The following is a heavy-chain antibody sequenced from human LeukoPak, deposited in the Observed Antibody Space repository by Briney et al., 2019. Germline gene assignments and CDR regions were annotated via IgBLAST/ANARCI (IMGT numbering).Heavy chain of an antibody. J-gene: IGHJ4*02. CDR1: GFTFSSYA. Sequence: GGSLRLSCAASGFTFSSYAMSWVRQAPGKGLEWVSAISGSGGSTYYADSVKGRFTISRDNSKNMLYLQMNSLRAEDTAVYYCAKDSSGWPYYFDYWGQGTLVTVSS. D-gene: IGHD6-19*01. CDR3: AKDSSGWPYYFDY. CDR2: ISGSGGST. V-gene: IGHV3-23*01.